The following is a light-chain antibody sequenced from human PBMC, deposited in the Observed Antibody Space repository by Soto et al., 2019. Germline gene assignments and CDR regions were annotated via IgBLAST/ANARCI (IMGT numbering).Light chain of an antibody. CDR3: QQYKSYPLT. Sequence: DIQMTQSPSSLSAFVGDRVTITCRASQGISKSLAWFQQKPGKAPKSLIDTASSLHSGVPSRFSGNGSGTEFILTISSMQPEDSAIYYCQQYKSYPLTFGGGNKVEIK. V-gene: IGKV1-16*01. J-gene: IGKJ4*01. CDR1: QGISKS. CDR2: TAS.